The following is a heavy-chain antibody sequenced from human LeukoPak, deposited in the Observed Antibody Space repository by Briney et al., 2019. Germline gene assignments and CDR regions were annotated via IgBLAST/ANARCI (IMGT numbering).Heavy chain of an antibody. D-gene: IGHD4-17*01. CDR2: IYYSGSS. V-gene: IGHV4-59*01. CDR3: ARLYGDYFDY. Sequence: SETLSPTCTVSGGSISGYYWSWIRQSPGKGLEWIGYIYYSGSSKHNPSLNSRVTISVDTSKNQFSLKLSSVTAADTAVYYCARLYGDYFDYWGQGTLVTVSS. CDR1: GGSISGYY. J-gene: IGHJ4*02.